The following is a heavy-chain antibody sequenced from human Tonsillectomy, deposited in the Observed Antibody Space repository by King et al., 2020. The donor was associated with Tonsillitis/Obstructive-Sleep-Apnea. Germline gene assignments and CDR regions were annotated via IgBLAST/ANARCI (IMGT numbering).Heavy chain of an antibody. D-gene: IGHD3-16*02. CDR2: ISAYNGNT. V-gene: IGHV1-18*01. CDR3: ARTAYDFIWGTYRHGDY. Sequence: VQLVESGAEVKKPGASVKVSCKASGYTFTSYGIFWVRQAPGQGLEWMGWISAYNGNTNYAQKIQDRFSLTTDTSTNTAYMELRSLRSDDTAVYYCARTAYDFIWGTYRHGDYWGQGTLVTVSS. CDR1: GYTFTSYG. J-gene: IGHJ4*02.